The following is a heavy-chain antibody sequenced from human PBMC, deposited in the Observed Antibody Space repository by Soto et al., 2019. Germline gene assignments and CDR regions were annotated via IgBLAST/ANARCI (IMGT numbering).Heavy chain of an antibody. Sequence: QVQLVESGGGVVQPGRSLRLSCAASGFTFSSYAMHWVRQAPGKGLEWVAVISYDGSNKYYADSVKGRFTISRDNSKNTLYMQMNSLRAEDTVVYYCARDKGVGYYDSSGYFHRVMATRGEAFDIWGQGTMVTVSS. D-gene: IGHD3-22*01. CDR2: ISYDGSNK. J-gene: IGHJ3*02. V-gene: IGHV3-30-3*01. CDR1: GFTFSSYA. CDR3: ARDKGVGYYDSSGYFHRVMATRGEAFDI.